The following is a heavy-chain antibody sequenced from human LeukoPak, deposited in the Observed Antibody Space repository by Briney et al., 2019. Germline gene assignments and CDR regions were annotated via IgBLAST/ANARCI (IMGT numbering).Heavy chain of an antibody. CDR1: GFTFSSYA. V-gene: IGHV3-23*01. CDR2: ISGSGGST. CDR3: AIVGGYSGYLKH. D-gene: IGHD5-12*01. J-gene: IGHJ4*02. Sequence: PGGSLRLSCAASGFTFSSYAMSWVRQAPGKGLEWVSAISGSGGSTYYADSVKGRFTISRDNSKNTLYLQMNSLRAEDTAVYYCAIVGGYSGYLKHWGQGTLVTVSS.